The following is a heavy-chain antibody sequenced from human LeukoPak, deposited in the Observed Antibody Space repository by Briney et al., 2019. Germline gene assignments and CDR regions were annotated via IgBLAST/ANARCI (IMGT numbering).Heavy chain of an antibody. Sequence: SETLSLTCTVSGGSISSYYWSWIRQPAGTGLEWIWRIYTSGSTNYNPSLKSRVTISVDTSKNQFSLQLSSVTAADTAVYHCARDKSYDFSSAKDGKIWFDPWGQGTLVTVSS. V-gene: IGHV4-4*07. J-gene: IGHJ5*02. CDR2: IYTSGST. D-gene: IGHD3-3*01. CDR3: ARDKSYDFSSAKDGKIWFDP. CDR1: GGSISSYY.